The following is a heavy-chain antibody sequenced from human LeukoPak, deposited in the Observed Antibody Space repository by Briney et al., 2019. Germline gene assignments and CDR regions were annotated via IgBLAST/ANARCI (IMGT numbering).Heavy chain of an antibody. CDR2: INPNSGGT. Sequence: GASVKVSCKASGYTFTGYYMHWVRQAPGQGLDWMGRINPNSGGTNYAQKFQGRATMTRDTSISTAYMELSRQRSDDTAVYYCARDHGIVGATRFDPWGQGTLVTVSS. CDR3: ARDHGIVGATRFDP. D-gene: IGHD1-26*01. J-gene: IGHJ5*02. V-gene: IGHV1-2*06. CDR1: GYTFTGYY.